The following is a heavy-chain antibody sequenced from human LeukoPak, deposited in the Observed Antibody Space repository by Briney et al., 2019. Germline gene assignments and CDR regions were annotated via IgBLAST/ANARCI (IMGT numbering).Heavy chain of an antibody. Sequence: SETLSLTCAVYGGSFSGYYWSWIRQPPAKGLEWIGEINHSGSTNYNPSLKSRVTISVDTSKNQFSLKLSSVTAADTAVYYCARGLRQLVRSWHYWGQGTLVTVSS. D-gene: IGHD6-6*01. J-gene: IGHJ4*02. CDR2: INHSGST. CDR1: GGSFSGYY. CDR3: ARGLRQLVRSWHY. V-gene: IGHV4-34*01.